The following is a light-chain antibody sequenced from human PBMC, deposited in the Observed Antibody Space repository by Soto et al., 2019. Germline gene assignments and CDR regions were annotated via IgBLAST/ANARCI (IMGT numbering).Light chain of an antibody. CDR3: VSWDDSMSGLV. CDR1: SANIGNNF. J-gene: IGLJ1*01. Sequence: QSVLTRPPSASGTPGQRVTTSCSGRSANIGNNFVCWYQQLPGTAPKLLIYSNNQRPSGVPDRFSGSKSGTSASLAISGLRSEDEGDYYCVSWDDSMSGLVFGTGTKVTVL. CDR2: SNN. V-gene: IGLV1-47*02.